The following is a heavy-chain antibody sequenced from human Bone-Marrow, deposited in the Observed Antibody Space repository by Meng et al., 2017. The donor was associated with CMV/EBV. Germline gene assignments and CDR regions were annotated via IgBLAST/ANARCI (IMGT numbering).Heavy chain of an antibody. CDR2: INPNSGGT. CDR3: ARFGARGAFDI. CDR1: GYTFTGYY. J-gene: IGHJ3*02. V-gene: IGHV1-2*02. D-gene: IGHD3-16*01. Sequence: ASVKVSCTASGYTFTGYYMHWVRQAPGQGLEWMGWINPNSGGTNYAQKFQGRVTMTRDTSISTAYMALSRLRPDDTAVYYCARFGARGAFDIWGQGTMVTVSS.